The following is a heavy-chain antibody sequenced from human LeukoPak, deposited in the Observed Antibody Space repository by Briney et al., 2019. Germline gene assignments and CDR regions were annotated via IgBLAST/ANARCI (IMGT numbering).Heavy chain of an antibody. CDR3: AREAVGVRYSLGMDV. J-gene: IGHJ6*03. Sequence: SETLSLTCTVSGGSISSSSYYWSWIRQPPGKGLEWIGYIYYSGSTNYNPSLKSRVTISVDTSKNQFSLKLSSVTAADTAVYYCAREAVGVRYSLGMDVWGKGTTVTVSS. V-gene: IGHV4-61*01. CDR2: IYYSGST. CDR1: GGSISSSSYY. D-gene: IGHD3-9*01.